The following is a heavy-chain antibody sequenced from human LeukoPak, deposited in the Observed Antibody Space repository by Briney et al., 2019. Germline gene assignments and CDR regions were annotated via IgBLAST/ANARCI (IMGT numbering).Heavy chain of an antibody. D-gene: IGHD3-10*01. J-gene: IGHJ6*03. CDR1: GLTVSNNY. Sequence: GGSLRLSCAASGLTVSNNYMNWVRQAPGKGLEWVSGINWNGGSTGYADSVKGRFTISRDNAKNSLYLQMNSLRAEDTALYHCARVGYYGSGSYSKQDYYYYYMDVWGKGTTVTISS. CDR3: ARVGYYGSGSYSKQDYYYYYMDV. CDR2: INWNGGST. V-gene: IGHV3-20*01.